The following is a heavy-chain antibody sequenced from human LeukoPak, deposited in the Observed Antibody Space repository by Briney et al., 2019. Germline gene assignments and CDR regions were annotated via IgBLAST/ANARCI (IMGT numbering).Heavy chain of an antibody. CDR1: GGTFSSYA. CDR2: IIPIFGTA. V-gene: IGHV1-69*13. Sequence: ASVKVSCKASGGTFSSYAISWVRQAPGQGLEWMGGIIPIFGTANYAQKFQGRVTITADESTSTAYMELSSLRSEDTAVYYCAHDSYCSGGSCYSGYWGQGTLVTVSS. D-gene: IGHD2-15*01. J-gene: IGHJ4*02. CDR3: AHDSYCSGGSCYSGY.